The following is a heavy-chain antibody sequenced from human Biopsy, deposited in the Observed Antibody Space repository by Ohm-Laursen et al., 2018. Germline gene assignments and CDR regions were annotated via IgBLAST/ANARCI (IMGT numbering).Heavy chain of an antibody. CDR2: ISWNSNNI. V-gene: IGHV3-9*01. Sequence: SLRLSCTASGFTFNDYAMHWVRQAPGKGLEWVSGISWNSNNIVYADSVKGRFTISRDNARNSLYLQIKSLRTEDTAFYYCAKDAFADLRGPSGWYGVDYWGQGTMVTVSS. CDR1: GFTFNDYA. D-gene: IGHD6-19*01. J-gene: IGHJ4*02. CDR3: AKDAFADLRGPSGWYGVDY.